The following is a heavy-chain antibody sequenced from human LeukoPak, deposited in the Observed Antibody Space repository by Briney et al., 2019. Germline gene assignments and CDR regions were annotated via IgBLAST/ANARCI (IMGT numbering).Heavy chain of an antibody. CDR2: ISSSGSTI. D-gene: IGHD3-16*01. Sequence: GGSLRLSCAASGFTFSSYEMNWVRQAPGKGLEWVSYISSSGSTIYYADSVKGRFTISRDNAKNSLYLQMNSLRAEDTAVYYCAKDLANPQVPYYYGMDVWGQGTTVTVSS. J-gene: IGHJ6*02. CDR1: GFTFSSYE. CDR3: AKDLANPQVPYYYGMDV. V-gene: IGHV3-48*03.